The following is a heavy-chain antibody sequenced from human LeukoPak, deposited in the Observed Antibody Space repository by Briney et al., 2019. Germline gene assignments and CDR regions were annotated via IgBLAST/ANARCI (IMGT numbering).Heavy chain of an antibody. Sequence: GALRLSCAASGFTFSSYAMSWVRQPPGKGLEWVSAISGSVGSTYYADSVKGRFTISRDNSKNTLYLQMNSLRAEDTAVYYCAKRSGYYGYWSQGTLVTVSS. D-gene: IGHD3-22*01. CDR2: ISGSVGST. CDR3: AKRSGYYGY. V-gene: IGHV3-23*01. J-gene: IGHJ4*02. CDR1: GFTFSSYA.